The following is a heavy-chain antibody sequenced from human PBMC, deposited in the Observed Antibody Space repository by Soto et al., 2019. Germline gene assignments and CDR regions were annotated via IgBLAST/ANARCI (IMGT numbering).Heavy chain of an antibody. CDR3: AKAVDYDILTGYYVIRDYYMDV. Sequence: PGGSLRLSCAASGFTFSSYAMSWVRQAPGKGLEWVSAISGSGGSTYYADSVKGRFTISRDNSKNTLYLQMNSLRAEDTAVYYCAKAVDYDILTGYYVIRDYYMDVWGKGTTVTVSS. CDR2: ISGSGGST. V-gene: IGHV3-23*01. J-gene: IGHJ6*03. CDR1: GFTFSSYA. D-gene: IGHD3-9*01.